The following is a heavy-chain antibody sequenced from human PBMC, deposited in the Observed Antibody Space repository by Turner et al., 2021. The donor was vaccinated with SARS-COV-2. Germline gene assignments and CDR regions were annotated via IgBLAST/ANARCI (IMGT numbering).Heavy chain of an antibody. J-gene: IGHJ6*02. CDR3: ATATVIYGDYVNYYYYYGMDV. V-gene: IGHV1-24*01. D-gene: IGHD4-17*01. Sequence: QVQVVQSGAVVKKPGASVKVPCQFSGYTLTELSMHWVRQAPGKGLEWMGGFDPEDAETIYAQKFQGRVTMTEDTSTDTAYMELSSLRSEDTAVYYCATATVIYGDYVNYYYYYGMDVWGQGTTVTVSS. CDR1: GYTLTELS. CDR2: FDPEDAET.